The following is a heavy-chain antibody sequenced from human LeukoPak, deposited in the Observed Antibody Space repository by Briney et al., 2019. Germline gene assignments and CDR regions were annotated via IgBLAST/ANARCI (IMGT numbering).Heavy chain of an antibody. V-gene: IGHV3-30*18. D-gene: IGHD3-16*02. Sequence: GRSLRLSCAASGFTFSSYGMHWVRQAPGKGLEWVAVISYDGSNKYYADSVEGRFTISRDNSKNTMYLQMNSLRAEDTAVYYCAKSPVATSTYREYFDYWGQGTRVTVSS. J-gene: IGHJ4*02. CDR3: AKSPVATSTYREYFDY. CDR1: GFTFSSYG. CDR2: ISYDGSNK.